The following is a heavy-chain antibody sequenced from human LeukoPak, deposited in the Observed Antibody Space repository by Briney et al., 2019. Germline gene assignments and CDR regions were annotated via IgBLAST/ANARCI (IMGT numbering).Heavy chain of an antibody. CDR3: ARGLSEQLLDNWFDP. D-gene: IGHD6-19*01. Sequence: ASVKVSCKASGYTFTSYDINWVRQATGQGLEWMGWMNPNSGNTGYAQKFQGRVTMTRNTSISTAYMELSSLRSEDTAVYYCARGLSEQLLDNWFDPWGQGTLVTVSS. V-gene: IGHV1-8*01. CDR1: GYTFTSYD. J-gene: IGHJ5*02. CDR2: MNPNSGNT.